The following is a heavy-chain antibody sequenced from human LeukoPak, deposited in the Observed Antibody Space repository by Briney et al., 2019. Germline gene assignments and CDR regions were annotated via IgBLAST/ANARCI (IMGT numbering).Heavy chain of an antibody. CDR1: GFTFSSYS. Sequence: GGSLRLSCAASGFTFSSYSMNWVRQARGKGLEWISYIGISSGNTKYADSVKGRFTISGDKAKNPVYLQMNSLRVEDTAVYYCARDTKYAFDNWGQGTLVTVSS. D-gene: IGHD2-2*01. V-gene: IGHV3-48*01. J-gene: IGHJ4*02. CDR3: ARDTKYAFDN. CDR2: IGISSGNT.